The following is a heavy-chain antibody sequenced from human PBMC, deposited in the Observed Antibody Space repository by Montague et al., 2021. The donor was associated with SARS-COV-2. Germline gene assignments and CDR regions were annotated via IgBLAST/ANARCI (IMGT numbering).Heavy chain of an antibody. D-gene: IGHD2-8*02. Sequence: SETLSLTCTVSGGSITSSNYYWGWIRQPPGKGLEWIGNMYYSGSTYYNPSLKSRVTISIDTSKNQFSLKLSSVTAADTAVYYCARDVLVLQRVTRGMDVWGQGTTVTVSS. CDR2: MYYSGST. CDR3: ARDVLVLQRVTRGMDV. J-gene: IGHJ6*02. CDR1: GGSITSSNYY. V-gene: IGHV4-39*07.